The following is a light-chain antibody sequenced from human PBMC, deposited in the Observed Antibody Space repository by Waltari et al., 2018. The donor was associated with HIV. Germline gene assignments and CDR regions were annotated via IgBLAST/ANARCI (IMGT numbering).Light chain of an antibody. J-gene: IGKJ2*02. V-gene: IGKV2D-29*01. CDR3: MQSIQLQWT. CDR1: QSPLHSDGETY. Sequence: DIVMTQIPLSLSVPPGQPAPIPSQSRQSPLHSDGETYLYWYLQKPGQPPQLLIYEVSNRFSGVPDRFSGSGSGTDVTLKISRVEAEDVGVYYCMQSIQLQWTFGQGTKLEIK. CDR2: EVS.